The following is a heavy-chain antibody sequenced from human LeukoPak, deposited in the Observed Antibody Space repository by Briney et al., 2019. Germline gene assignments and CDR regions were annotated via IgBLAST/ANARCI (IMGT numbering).Heavy chain of an antibody. CDR3: TRDYRGTFDY. D-gene: IGHD1-26*01. CDR1: GFTFSSYS. Sequence: GGSLRLSCAASGFTFSSYSMNWVRQAPGKGLEWVANIKQDGSEKNYVDSVKGRFTISRDNAKNSLYLQMNSLRAEDTAVYYCTRDYRGTFDYWGQGTLVTVSS. CDR2: IKQDGSEK. J-gene: IGHJ4*02. V-gene: IGHV3-7*03.